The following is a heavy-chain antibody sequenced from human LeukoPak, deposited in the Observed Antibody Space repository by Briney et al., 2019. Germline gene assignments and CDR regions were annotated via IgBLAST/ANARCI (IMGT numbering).Heavy chain of an antibody. J-gene: IGHJ4*02. V-gene: IGHV3-23*01. CDR1: GFTFNDYV. Sequence: GGSLRLSCAVSGFTFNDYVISWVRQAPGEGLEWVSGFSGSRGATYYAGSVRGRFTVSSDSSKNTLYLQMNSLRADDTAVYYCARSQGGFCGGNGCSFDNWGRGTLVTVSS. D-gene: IGHD2-21*01. CDR2: FSGSRGAT. CDR3: ARSQGGFCGGNGCSFDN.